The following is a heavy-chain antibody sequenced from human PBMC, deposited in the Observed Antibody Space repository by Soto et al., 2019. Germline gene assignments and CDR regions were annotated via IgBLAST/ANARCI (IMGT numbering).Heavy chain of an antibody. Sequence: GGSLSLSCDASGFTFSRVSMNWVRQVPGKGLEWVAVISSGSCDAGKSDYCKGRYINSRVNAQNSLFCYMSPLRPEVTAMYYCERVAYWGPGTQVPLSS. V-gene: IGHV3-21*01. J-gene: IGHJ4*02. CDR2: ISSGSCDA. CDR3: ERVAY. CDR1: GFTFSRVS.